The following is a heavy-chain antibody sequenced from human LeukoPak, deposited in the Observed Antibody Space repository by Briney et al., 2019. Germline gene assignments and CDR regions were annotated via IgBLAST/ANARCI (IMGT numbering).Heavy chain of an antibody. V-gene: IGHV4-4*09. J-gene: IGHJ6*03. Sequence: SETLSLTCTASGASISTYYWSWIRQPPGEGLEWIAYIAPSGSAVYNPSLNSRLTVTVDTSKNQFSLKLNSVTAADTAVYYCARHLATTVTRGYSCHPMDVWGKGTTVSVSS. CDR1: GASISTYY. CDR2: IAPSGSA. CDR3: ARHLATTVTRGYSCHPMDV. D-gene: IGHD4-17*01.